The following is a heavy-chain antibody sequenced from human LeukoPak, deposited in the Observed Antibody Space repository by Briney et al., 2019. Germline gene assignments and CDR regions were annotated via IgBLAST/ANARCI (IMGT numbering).Heavy chain of an antibody. D-gene: IGHD6-13*01. CDR1: GFTFSSNW. Sequence: GGSLRLSCAASGFTFSSNWMHWVRQAPGKGLEWVSGISWNSGSIGYADSVKGRFTISRDNAKNSLYLQMNSLRAEDMALYYCAKGSSSSWYTEYFQHWGQGTLVTVSS. CDR3: AKGSSSSWYTEYFQH. CDR2: ISWNSGSI. J-gene: IGHJ1*01. V-gene: IGHV3-9*03.